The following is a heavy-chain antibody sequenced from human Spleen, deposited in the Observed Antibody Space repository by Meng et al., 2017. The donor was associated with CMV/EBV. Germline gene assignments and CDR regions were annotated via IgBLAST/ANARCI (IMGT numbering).Heavy chain of an antibody. Sequence: GESLKISCVASGFTFSNYGMNWVRQVPGKGLEWVSFIRHDIRGNYYADSVKGRFTISRDNSKNTLYMQMNSLRPEDTAVYYCARDRSRGGMDVWGQGTTVTVSS. J-gene: IGHJ6*02. D-gene: IGHD3-10*01. V-gene: IGHV3-30*02. CDR2: IRHDIRGN. CDR3: ARDRSRGGMDV. CDR1: GFTFSNYG.